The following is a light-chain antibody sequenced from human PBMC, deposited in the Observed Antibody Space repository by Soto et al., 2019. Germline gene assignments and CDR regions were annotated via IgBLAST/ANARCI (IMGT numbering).Light chain of an antibody. Sequence: EIVMTQSPATLSVSPGERVTLSCRASQSVSSNLAWYQQKPGQAPRLLIYGASTRATGIPARFSGSGSGTEFTLTISSLQSEDFAVYYCQQYNNWLRTFGPGTKVEIK. CDR1: QSVSSN. CDR3: QQYNNWLRT. J-gene: IGKJ1*01. V-gene: IGKV3-15*01. CDR2: GAS.